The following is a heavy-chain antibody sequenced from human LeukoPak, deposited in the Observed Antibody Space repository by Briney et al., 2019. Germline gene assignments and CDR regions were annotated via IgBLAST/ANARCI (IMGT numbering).Heavy chain of an antibody. CDR1: GFTFNTCA. Sequence: GGSLSLSCAASGFTFNTCAMNWVRQAPGKGLEWVSTIGGGGGNIYYADSVRGRFAISRDNSKNTLYLQMSSLRVDDTAVYYCAKRGGDDGWGAFDFWGQGTMITVSS. CDR3: AKRGGDDGWGAFDF. D-gene: IGHD3-16*01. V-gene: IGHV3-23*01. CDR2: IGGGGGNI. J-gene: IGHJ3*01.